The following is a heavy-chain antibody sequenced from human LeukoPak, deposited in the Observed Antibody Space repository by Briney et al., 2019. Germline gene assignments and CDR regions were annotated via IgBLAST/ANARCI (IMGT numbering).Heavy chain of an antibody. CDR1: GFTFSSYS. J-gene: IGHJ4*02. V-gene: IGHV3-48*02. CDR2: ISSSSGTI. CDR3: ARDLNLYDSSGYYPR. Sequence: GGSLRLSCAASGFTFSSYSMNWVRQAPGKGLEWVSYISSSSGTIYYADSVKGRFTISRDNAENSLYLQMNSLRDEDTAVCYCARDLNLYDSSGYYPRWGQGTLVTVSS. D-gene: IGHD3-22*01.